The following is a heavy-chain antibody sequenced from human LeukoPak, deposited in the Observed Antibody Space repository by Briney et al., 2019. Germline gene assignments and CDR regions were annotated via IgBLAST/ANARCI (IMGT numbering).Heavy chain of an antibody. J-gene: IGHJ4*02. V-gene: IGHV1-2*02. CDR3: ARVEDLYYFDY. Sequence: VASVKVSCKASGYTFTGYFIHWVRQAPGQGLEWMGWINSNSGGTNYAQNFQGRVTMTRDTSINTVYMELSGLASDDTAMYYCARVEDLYYFDYWGQGTLVTVSS. CDR1: GYTFTGYF. CDR2: INSNSGGT.